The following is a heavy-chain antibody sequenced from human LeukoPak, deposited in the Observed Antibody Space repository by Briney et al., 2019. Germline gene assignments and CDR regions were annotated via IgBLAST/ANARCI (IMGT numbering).Heavy chain of an antibody. Sequence: GESLKISCKGSGYSFTSYWISWVRQMPGKGLEWMGRIDPSDSYTNYSPSFQGHVTIPADKSISTAYLQWSSLKASDTAMYYCARPNPPLTMVGPNWFDPWGQGTLVTVSS. CDR2: IDPSDSYT. J-gene: IGHJ5*02. CDR1: GYSFTSYW. V-gene: IGHV5-10-1*01. CDR3: ARPNPPLTMVGPNWFDP. D-gene: IGHD4/OR15-4a*01.